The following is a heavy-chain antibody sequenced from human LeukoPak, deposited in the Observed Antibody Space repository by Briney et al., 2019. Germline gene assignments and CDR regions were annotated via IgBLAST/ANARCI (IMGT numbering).Heavy chain of an antibody. J-gene: IGHJ4*02. D-gene: IGHD6-19*01. V-gene: IGHV3-23*01. Sequence: SGGSLRLSCEASGPTFSSYSMSWVRQAPGRGLEWVSAISGSGGSTYYADSVKGRFTISRDNSKNTLYLQMNSLRAEDTAVYYCAKDLLTYSSGTNYWGQGTLVTVSS. CDR3: AKDLLTYSSGTNY. CDR1: GPTFSSYS. CDR2: ISGSGGST.